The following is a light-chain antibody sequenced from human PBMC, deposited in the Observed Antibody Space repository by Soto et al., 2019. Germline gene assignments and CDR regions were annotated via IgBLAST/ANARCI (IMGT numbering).Light chain of an antibody. CDR2: DVS. CDR1: SSDVGKYDY. Sequence: QSALTQPASVAGSPGQSITISCIGSSSDVGKYDYVSWYQHHPGKAPKIMIYDVSSRPSGVSTRFSGSKSGNTASLTISGLQAEEEAEYFCNSYSSSSTLVFGSGTKVTVL. CDR3: NSYSSSSTLV. V-gene: IGLV2-14*03. J-gene: IGLJ1*01.